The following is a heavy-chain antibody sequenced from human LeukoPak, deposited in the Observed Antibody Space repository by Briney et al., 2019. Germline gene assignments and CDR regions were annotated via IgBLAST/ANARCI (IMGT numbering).Heavy chain of an antibody. CDR1: GYTFTSYD. J-gene: IGHJ4*02. CDR3: ARGERGYGFDY. CDR2: MNPNSANT. Sequence: ASVTVSFTASGYTFTSYDINWVRQATGQGLEWMGWMNPNSANTGYAQKFQGRVTMTRNTSISTAYMQLSSLRSEETAVYYCARGERGYGFDYWGQGTLVTVSS. V-gene: IGHV1-8*01. D-gene: IGHD4-17*01.